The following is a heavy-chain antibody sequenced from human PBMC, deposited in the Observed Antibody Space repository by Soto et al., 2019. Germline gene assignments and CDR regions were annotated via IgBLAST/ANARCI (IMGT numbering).Heavy chain of an antibody. J-gene: IGHJ4*02. CDR2: ISSSGSTI. CDR1: GFTFSSYE. D-gene: IGHD3-16*01. V-gene: IGHV3-48*03. Sequence: GGSLTLSCAASGFTFSSYEMNWVRQAPGKGREWVSYISSSGSTIYYADSVKGRFTISIDNAKNSLYLQMNSLRAEDTAVYYCAREGNYGNPGYWGQGTLVTVSS. CDR3: AREGNYGNPGY.